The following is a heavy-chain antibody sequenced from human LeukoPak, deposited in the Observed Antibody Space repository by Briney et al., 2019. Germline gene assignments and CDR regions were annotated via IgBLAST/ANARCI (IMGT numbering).Heavy chain of an antibody. CDR1: GYTFNNYW. CDR2: IFPDDSDA. V-gene: IGHV5-51*01. CDR3: ARREDWYFDL. Sequence: GESLKISCAASGYTFNNYWIGWVRQMPGKGLEWMGNIFPDDSDATYSPSFLGQVTLSADKSINTAYLHWSSLKASDTAMHYCARREDWYFDLWGRGTLVTVSS. J-gene: IGHJ2*01.